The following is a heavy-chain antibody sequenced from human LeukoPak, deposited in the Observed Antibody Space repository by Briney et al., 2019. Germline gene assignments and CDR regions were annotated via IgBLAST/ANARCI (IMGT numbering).Heavy chain of an antibody. Sequence: SETLSLTCAVSSGSIFSSNWWSWVRQPPGKGLEWIGQIFHSGSTSYSPSLKSRVTISVDKSKNQFSLRLTSVTAADTAVYYCARSPTKRVPEDYWSQGTLVTVSS. J-gene: IGHJ4*02. CDR3: ARSPTKRVPEDY. CDR2: IFHSGST. V-gene: IGHV4-4*02. D-gene: IGHD2-2*01. CDR1: SGSIFSSNW.